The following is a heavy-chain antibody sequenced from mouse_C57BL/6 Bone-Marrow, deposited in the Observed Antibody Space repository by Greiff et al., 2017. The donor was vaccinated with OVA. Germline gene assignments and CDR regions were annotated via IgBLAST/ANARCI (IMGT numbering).Heavy chain of an antibody. CDR3: ARCPFITTVVATFDY. D-gene: IGHD1-1*01. CDR2: IYPGSGST. V-gene: IGHV1-55*01. J-gene: IGHJ2*01. CDR1: GYTFTSYW. Sequence: VQLQQSGAELVKPGASVKMSCKASGYTFTSYWITWVKQRPGQGLEWIGDIYPGSGSTNYNEKFKSKATLTVDTSSSTAYMQLSSLTSEDSAVYYCARCPFITTVVATFDYWGQGTTLTVSS.